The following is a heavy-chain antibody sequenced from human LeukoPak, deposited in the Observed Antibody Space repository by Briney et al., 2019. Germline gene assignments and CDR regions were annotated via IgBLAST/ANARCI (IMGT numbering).Heavy chain of an antibody. V-gene: IGHV4-31*03. J-gene: IGHJ5*02. D-gene: IGHD3-22*01. CDR2: IYYSGST. CDR3: AREDIDYYDSSGYRNWFDP. CDR1: GDSISSGGYY. Sequence: PSETLSLTCTVSGDSISSGGYYWTWIRQHPGKGLEWIGNIYYSGSTSYNPSLKSRVTISVDMSKNHFSLRLSSVTAADTAVYYCAREDIDYYDSSGYRNWFDPWGQGTLVTVSS.